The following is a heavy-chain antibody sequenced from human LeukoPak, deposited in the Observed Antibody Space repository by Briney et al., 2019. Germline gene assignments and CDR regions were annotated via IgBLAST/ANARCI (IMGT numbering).Heavy chain of an antibody. Sequence: SETLSLTCTVSGGSISSSSYYWGWIRQPPGKGLEWIGSIYYSGSTYYNPSLKSRATISVDTSKNQFSLKLSSVTAADTAVYYCASQGRSYGYGTNLDYWGQGTLVTVSS. V-gene: IGHV4-39*07. J-gene: IGHJ4*02. D-gene: IGHD5-18*01. CDR3: ASQGRSYGYGTNLDY. CDR2: IYYSGST. CDR1: GGSISSSSYY.